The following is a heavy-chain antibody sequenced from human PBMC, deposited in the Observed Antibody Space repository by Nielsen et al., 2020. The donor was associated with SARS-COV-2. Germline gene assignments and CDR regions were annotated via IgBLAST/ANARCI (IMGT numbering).Heavy chain of an antibody. CDR1: GGSINSNNW. D-gene: IGHD7-27*01. Sequence: SETLSLTCAVSGGSINSNNWWSWVRQPPGKGLEWIGEIYHRGSTNYSPSLKTRVTISVDKSKNQFSLELRSVTAADTAVYYCARDCSCGLGSSPSYYFDYWGQGTLVTVSS. V-gene: IGHV4-4*02. CDR3: ARDCSCGLGSSPSYYFDY. CDR2: IYHRGST. J-gene: IGHJ4*02.